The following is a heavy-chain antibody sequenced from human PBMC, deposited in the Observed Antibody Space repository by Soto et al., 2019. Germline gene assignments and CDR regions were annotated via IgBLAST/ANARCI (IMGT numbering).Heavy chain of an antibody. D-gene: IGHD3-10*01. CDR1: GGTFSSYT. V-gene: IGHV1-69*02. Sequence: SVKVSCKASGGTFSSYTISWVRQAPGQGLEWMGRIIPILGIANYAQKFQGRVTITADKSTSTAYMELSSLRSEDTAVYYCASPTSTMVRGVIDYYYSVMAVWGQGTTDTVSS. CDR3: ASPTSTMVRGVIDYYYSVMAV. CDR2: IIPILGIA. J-gene: IGHJ6*01.